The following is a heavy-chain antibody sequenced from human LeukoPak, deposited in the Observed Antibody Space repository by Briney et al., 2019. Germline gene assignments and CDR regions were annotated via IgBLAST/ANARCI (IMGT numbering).Heavy chain of an antibody. CDR1: GFTFSNYW. J-gene: IGHJ4*02. CDR2: IKQDGSEQ. Sequence: GGSLRLSCVASGFTFSNYWMSWVRQAPGKGLEWVANIKQDGSEQYYVDSVKGRFTVSRDNAKNSLHLQMNSLRAEDTAVYYCATDAPYDYWGQGTLVTVSS. CDR3: ATDAPYDY. V-gene: IGHV3-7*01.